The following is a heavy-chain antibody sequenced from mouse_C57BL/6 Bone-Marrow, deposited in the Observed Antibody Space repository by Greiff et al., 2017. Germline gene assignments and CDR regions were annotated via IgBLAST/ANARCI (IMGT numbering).Heavy chain of an antibody. CDR3: TRDERYYDGMDY. V-gene: IGHV5-9-1*02. J-gene: IGHJ4*01. Sequence: EVKVVESGEGLVKPGGSLKLSCAASGFTFSSYAMSWVRQTPEKRLEWVAYISSGGDYSYYADTVKGRFTISRDNARNTLYLQMRSLESEDTAMYYCTRDERYYDGMDYWGQGTSVTVSS. D-gene: IGHD1-1*01. CDR1: GFTFSSYA. CDR2: ISSGGDYS.